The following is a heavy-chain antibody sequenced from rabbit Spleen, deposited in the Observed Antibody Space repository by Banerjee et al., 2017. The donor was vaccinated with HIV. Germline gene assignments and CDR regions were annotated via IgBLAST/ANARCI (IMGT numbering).Heavy chain of an antibody. Sequence: QSLEESGGGLVQPEGSLALTCKASGFSFSSSDYICWVRQAPGKGLEWISCIAGSSSGFTYYASWAKGRFTISKTSSTTVTLQMTSLTVADTATYFCARDLITVIGWNFNLWGQGTLVTVS. J-gene: IGHJ4*01. CDR3: ARDLITVIGWNFNL. D-gene: IGHD1-1*01. CDR1: GFSFSSSDY. CDR2: IAGSSSGFT. V-gene: IGHV1S40*01.